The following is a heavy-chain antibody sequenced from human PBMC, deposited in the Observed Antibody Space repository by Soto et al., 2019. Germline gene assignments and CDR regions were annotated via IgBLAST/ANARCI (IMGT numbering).Heavy chain of an antibody. CDR2: INPNSGGT. J-gene: IGHJ6*02. V-gene: IGHV1-2*04. D-gene: IGHD3-10*01. CDR1: GYTFTGYY. CDR3: ARANTMVRGVIIPRDGMDV. Sequence: GASVKVSCKASGYTFTGYYMHWVRQAPGQGLEWMGWINPNSGGTNYAQKFQGWVTMTRDTSISTAYMELSRLRSDDTAVYYCARANTMVRGVIIPRDGMDVWGQGTTVTVSS.